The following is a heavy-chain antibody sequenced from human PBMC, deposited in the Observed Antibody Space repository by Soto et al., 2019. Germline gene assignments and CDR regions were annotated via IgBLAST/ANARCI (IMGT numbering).Heavy chain of an antibody. D-gene: IGHD3-22*01. CDR3: ARVVVVKDAFDI. CDR2: ISSSSSYI. J-gene: IGHJ3*02. CDR1: GFIFSNYS. Sequence: GGSLRLSCAASGFIFSNYSMSWVRQAPGKGLEWVSSISSSSSYIYYADSVKGRFTISRDNAKNSVYLQMNSLRAEDTAVYYWARVVVVKDAFDIGGQGTIVTVSS. V-gene: IGHV3-21*01.